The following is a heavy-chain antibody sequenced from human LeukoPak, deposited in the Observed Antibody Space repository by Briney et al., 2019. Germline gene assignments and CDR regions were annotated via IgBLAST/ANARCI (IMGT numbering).Heavy chain of an antibody. V-gene: IGHV4-59*08. CDR1: GGSISSYY. CDR2: IYYSGST. J-gene: IGHJ3*02. CDR3: ARPSSSLGAFDI. D-gene: IGHD6-13*01. Sequence: PSEILSLTCTVSGGSISSYYWSWIRQPPGKGLEWIGYIYYSGSTNYNPSLKSRVTISVDTSKNQFSLKLSSVTAADTAVYYCARPSSSLGAFDIWGQGTMVTVSS.